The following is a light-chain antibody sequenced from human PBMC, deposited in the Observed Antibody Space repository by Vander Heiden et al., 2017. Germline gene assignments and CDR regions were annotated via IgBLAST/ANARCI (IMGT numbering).Light chain of an antibody. Sequence: ILWWGNNIGSKNVHWYQPKPGQAPVAVIYRDNTRPSGIPDPFSGSNSGTTATLTIRRAQDGDEADYYCQVWDSSTDVFGTGTKVTVL. CDR1: NIGSKN. CDR2: RDN. J-gene: IGLJ1*01. V-gene: IGLV3-9*01. CDR3: QVWDSSTDV.